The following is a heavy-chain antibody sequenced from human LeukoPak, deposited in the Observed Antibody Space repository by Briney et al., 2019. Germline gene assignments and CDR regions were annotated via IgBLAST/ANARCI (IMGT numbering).Heavy chain of an antibody. V-gene: IGHV3-23*01. CDR1: GFTFSSYA. CDR2: ISGSGGST. D-gene: IGHD2-2*01. Sequence: GRSLRLSCAASGFTFSSYAMSWVRQAPGKGLEWVSAISGSGGSTYYADSVKGRFTISRDNSKNTLYLQMNSLRAEDTAVYYCAKVLSASFLRYYYGMDVWGQGTTVTVSS. J-gene: IGHJ6*02. CDR3: AKVLSASFLRYYYGMDV.